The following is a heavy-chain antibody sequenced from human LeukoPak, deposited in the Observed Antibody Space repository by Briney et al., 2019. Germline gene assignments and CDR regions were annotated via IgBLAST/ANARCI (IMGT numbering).Heavy chain of an antibody. CDR2: ISGSGGST. CDR1: GFTFSSYA. V-gene: IGHV3-23*01. CDR3: AKVLRFLEWLSHFDY. Sequence: GGSLRLSCAASGFTFSSYAMGWVRQAPGKGLEWVSAISGSGGSTYYADSVKGRFTISRDNSKNTLYLQMNSLRPEDTAVYYCAKVLRFLEWLSHFDYWGQGTLVTVSS. J-gene: IGHJ4*02. D-gene: IGHD3-3*01.